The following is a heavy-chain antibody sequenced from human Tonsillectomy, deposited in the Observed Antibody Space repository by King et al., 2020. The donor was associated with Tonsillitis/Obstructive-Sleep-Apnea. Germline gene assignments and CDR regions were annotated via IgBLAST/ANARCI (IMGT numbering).Heavy chain of an antibody. CDR1: GFTFSSYA. Sequence: VQLVESGGGVVQPGRSLRLSCAASGFTFSSYAMHWVRQAPGKGLEWVAVISYDGSNKYYGDSVKGRFTISRDNSENTLYLQMNSLRAEDTAVYYCARDQAPTVAINDAFDIWGQGTMVTVSS. J-gene: IGHJ3*02. CDR3: ARDQAPTVAINDAFDI. V-gene: IGHV3-30*04. D-gene: IGHD4-17*01. CDR2: ISYDGSNK.